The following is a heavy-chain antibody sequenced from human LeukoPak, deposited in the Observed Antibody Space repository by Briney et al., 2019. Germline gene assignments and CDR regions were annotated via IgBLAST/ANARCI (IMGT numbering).Heavy chain of an antibody. CDR2: ISGSDGST. Sequence: GGSLRLSCAASGFTFSSYGMSWVRQAPGKGLEWISVISGSDGSTWYADSVKGRFTISRDNSKNTVYLQMNSLRADDTALYYCATATLYQLLQTLDYWGQGILVTVSS. J-gene: IGHJ4*02. CDR3: ATATLYQLLQTLDY. D-gene: IGHD2-2*01. V-gene: IGHV3-23*01. CDR1: GFTFSSYG.